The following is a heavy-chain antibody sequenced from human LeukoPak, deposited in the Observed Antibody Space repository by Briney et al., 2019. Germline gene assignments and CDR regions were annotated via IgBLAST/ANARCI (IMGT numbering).Heavy chain of an antibody. J-gene: IGHJ5*02. CDR1: GFTFSSSA. V-gene: IGHV3-23*01. CDR2: ISGSGGTT. D-gene: IGHD5-18*01. Sequence: GGSLRLSCAGSGFTFSSSALSWVRQTPGKGVEWVSGISGSGGTTKYADSMKARFTISRDNSKNMLYLQMNSLRVDDTAIYYCTKDRRLGENSNVWFDPWGQGTLVTVSS. CDR3: TKDRRLGENSNVWFDP.